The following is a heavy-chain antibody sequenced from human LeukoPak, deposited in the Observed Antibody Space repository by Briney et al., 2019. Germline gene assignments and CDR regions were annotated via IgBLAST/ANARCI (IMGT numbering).Heavy chain of an antibody. CDR3: ARSPDYGNDGYFDY. D-gene: IGHD4-11*01. CDR2: ISAYNGNT. V-gene: IGHV1-18*01. Sequence: ASVKVSCKASGYTFTSYGISWVRQAPGQGLEWMGWISAYNGNTNYAQKFQGRVTITTDDSTNTAYMELSSLRSEDTAVYYCARSPDYGNDGYFDYWGQGTLVTVSS. J-gene: IGHJ4*02. CDR1: GYTFTSYG.